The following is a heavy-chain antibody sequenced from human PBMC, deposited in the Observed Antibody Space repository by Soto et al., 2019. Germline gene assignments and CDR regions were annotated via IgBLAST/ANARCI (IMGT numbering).Heavy chain of an antibody. Sequence: SETLSLTCTVSGGSISSYYWSWIRQPPGKGLEWIGYIYYSGSTNYNPSLKSRVTISVDTSKNQFSLKLSSVTAADTAVYYCARHTRRYCSSTSCYRDYYYYYYMDVWGKGTTVTVSS. V-gene: IGHV4-59*08. CDR1: GGSISSYY. CDR3: ARHTRRYCSSTSCYRDYYYYYYMDV. D-gene: IGHD2-2*01. CDR2: IYYSGST. J-gene: IGHJ6*03.